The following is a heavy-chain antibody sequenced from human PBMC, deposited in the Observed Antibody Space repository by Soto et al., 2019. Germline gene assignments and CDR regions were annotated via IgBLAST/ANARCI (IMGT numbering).Heavy chain of an antibody. CDR3: PRDTVRGIEV. V-gene: IGHV3-33*08. J-gene: IGHJ6*02. Sequence: PGGSLRLSCAASGFSLSSYSMNWVRQAPGKGLEWVAVVWYDGSNKYYADSVKGRFTISRDNSKNTLYLQMNSLRAEDTAVYYSPRDTVRGIEVGGHGPTVPSSS. CDR2: VWYDGSNK. CDR1: GFSLSSYS. D-gene: IGHD4-17*01.